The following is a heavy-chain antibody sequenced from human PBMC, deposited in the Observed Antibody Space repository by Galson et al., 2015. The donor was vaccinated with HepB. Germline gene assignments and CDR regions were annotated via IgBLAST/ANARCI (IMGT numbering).Heavy chain of an antibody. D-gene: IGHD1-26*01. CDR3: ARARVGAAYDAFDI. J-gene: IGHJ3*02. CDR1: GFTFSSYG. CDR2: ISSSSSTT. Sequence: SLRLSCAASGFTFSSYGMNWVRQAPGKGPEWVSYISSSSSTTYYADSVKGRFTISRDNAKNSLYLQVNNLTVEDTAVYYCARARVGAAYDAFDIWGQGTMVTVSS. V-gene: IGHV3-48*01.